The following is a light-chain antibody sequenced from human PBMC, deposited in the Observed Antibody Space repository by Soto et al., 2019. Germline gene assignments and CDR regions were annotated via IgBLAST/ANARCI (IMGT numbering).Light chain of an antibody. J-gene: IGKJ1*01. V-gene: IGKV3-20*01. Sequence: LTQSPSSLSASVGDRVTITCRASQGISSALAWYQQKPGQAPSLLIYGASNRATGIPDRFSGSGSGTDFTLTISRLEPEDFAVYYCQQYGSSGTFGQGTKVDIK. CDR1: QGISSA. CDR3: QQYGSSGT. CDR2: GAS.